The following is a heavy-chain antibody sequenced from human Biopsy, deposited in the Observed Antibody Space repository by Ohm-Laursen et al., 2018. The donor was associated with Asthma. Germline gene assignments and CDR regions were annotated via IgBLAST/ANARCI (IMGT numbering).Heavy chain of an antibody. J-gene: IGHJ5*01. CDR3: ARDLSGYCTSSACYGFDS. D-gene: IGHD2-8*01. V-gene: IGHV4-31*03. CDR2: INYSGST. Sequence: TLSLTCTVSGGSLSSGPYYWSWVRQHPGKGLEWIGYINYSGSTFHSPSLESRVTVSVDTSKNQFSLKLSSVTAADTAVYYCARDLSGYCTSSACYGFDSWGQGTLVTVSS. CDR1: GGSLSSGPYY.